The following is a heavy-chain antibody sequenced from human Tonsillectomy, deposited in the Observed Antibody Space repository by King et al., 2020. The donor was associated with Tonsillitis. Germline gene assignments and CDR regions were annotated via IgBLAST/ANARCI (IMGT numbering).Heavy chain of an antibody. CDR1: GFTFSNYN. D-gene: IGHD4-23*01. V-gene: IGHV3-21*01. CDR2: LSTTSASI. Sequence: VQLVESGGGLVKPGGSLRLSCAASGFTFSNYNVNWIRQTPGKGLEWVSSLSTTSASIFYADSVKGRFTISRDNAKNSRSLQMNNLRAEDTAVYYWASHEGGNSNAAFDIWGQGTMVTVSS. J-gene: IGHJ3*02. CDR3: ASHEGGNSNAAFDI.